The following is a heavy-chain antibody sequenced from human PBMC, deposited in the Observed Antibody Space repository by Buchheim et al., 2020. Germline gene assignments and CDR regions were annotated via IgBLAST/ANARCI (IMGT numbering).Heavy chain of an antibody. J-gene: IGHJ4*02. CDR3: ASGKTSTRGDYFDY. Sequence: QLQLQESGSGLVKPSQTLSLTCAVSGGSISSGGYSWSWIRQPPGKGLEWIGYIYHSGSNYYNPSLKSRVTITVDRSKNQFSLRLSSVTAADTAVYYCASGKTSTRGDYFDYWGQGTL. V-gene: IGHV4-30-2*01. CDR2: IYHSGSN. CDR1: GGSISSGGYS.